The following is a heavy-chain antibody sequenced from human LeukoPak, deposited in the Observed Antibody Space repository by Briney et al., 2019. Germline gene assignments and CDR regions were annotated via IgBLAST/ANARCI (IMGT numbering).Heavy chain of an antibody. V-gene: IGHV3-23*01. CDR3: AKNNTEIYYDFWSGYYTGKPSYYYYGMDV. J-gene: IGHJ6*02. D-gene: IGHD3-3*01. CDR1: GFTFSSYA. CDR2: ISGSGGST. Sequence: QPGGSLRLSCAASGFTFSSYAMSWVRQAPGKGLEWVSAISGSGGSTYYADSVKGRFTISRDNSKNTLYLQMNSLRAEDTAVYYCAKNNTEIYYDFWSGYYTGKPSYYYYGMDVWGQGTTVTVSS.